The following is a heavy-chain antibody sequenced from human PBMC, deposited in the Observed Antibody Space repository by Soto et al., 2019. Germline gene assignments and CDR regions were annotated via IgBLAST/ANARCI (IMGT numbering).Heavy chain of an antibody. CDR3: AREDPSSWPFDF. CDR1: GVICTAAY. D-gene: IGHD6-13*01. Sequence: GRLLRVSCEAAGVICTAAYMSWILQAPGKGLEWVAYISDSGTTIQYANSVKGRFIISRDNVKNSVSLQMSSLTVEDTALYYCAREDPSSWPFDFWGQGTLVTVSS. V-gene: IGHV3-11*01. J-gene: IGHJ4*02. CDR2: ISDSGTTI.